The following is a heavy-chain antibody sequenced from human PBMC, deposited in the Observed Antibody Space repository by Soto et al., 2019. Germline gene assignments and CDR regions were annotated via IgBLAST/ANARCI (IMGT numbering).Heavy chain of an antibody. J-gene: IGHJ3*02. Sequence: GSLRLSCAASGFTFSSYSMNWVRQAPGKGLEWVSSISSSSSYIYYADSVKGRFTISRDNAKNSLYLQMNSLRAEDTAVYYCARGLDIVVVVAAQAPDDAFDIWGQGTMVTVS. CDR1: GFTFSSYS. D-gene: IGHD2-15*01. V-gene: IGHV3-21*01. CDR2: ISSSSSYI. CDR3: ARGLDIVVVVAAQAPDDAFDI.